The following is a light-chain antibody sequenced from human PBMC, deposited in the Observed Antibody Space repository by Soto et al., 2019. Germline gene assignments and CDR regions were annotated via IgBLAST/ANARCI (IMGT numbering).Light chain of an antibody. Sequence: VLTHSPYSLAVSLGERATINCKSRQSVLYSSNNNDYLAWYQQKPGQPPKLLIYWASTRESGVPDRFSGSGSGTDFTLTISSLQAEDVAVYYCQQYYSTPRTFGQGTKVDI. CDR1: QSVLYSSNNNDY. V-gene: IGKV4-1*01. CDR2: WAS. J-gene: IGKJ1*01. CDR3: QQYYSTPRT.